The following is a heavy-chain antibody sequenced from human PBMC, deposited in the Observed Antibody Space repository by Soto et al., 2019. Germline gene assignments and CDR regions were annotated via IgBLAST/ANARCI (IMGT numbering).Heavy chain of an antibody. CDR3: VRARSTDSSPDY. CDR1: GFTVSHNY. V-gene: IGHV3-66*01. J-gene: IGHJ4*02. CDR2: VFGVGHT. Sequence: LILSCAASGFTVSHNYMSWVRLAPGKGLEWVSSVFGVGHTTYADSLNGRFTISRDNAKNSLFLQLDSLRAEDTAVYFCVRARSTDSSPDYWGQGTLVTVSS. D-gene: IGHD6-19*01.